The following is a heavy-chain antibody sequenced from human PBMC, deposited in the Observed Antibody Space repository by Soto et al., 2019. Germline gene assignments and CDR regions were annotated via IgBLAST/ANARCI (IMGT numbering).Heavy chain of an antibody. CDR3: ARDSTIAARAFDI. J-gene: IGHJ3*02. CDR1: GGSISSGDYY. Sequence: SETLSLTCTVSGGSISSGDYYWSWIRQPPGKGLEWIGYIYYSGSTYYNPSLKSRVTISIDTSKNQFSLKLSSVTAADTAVYYCARDSTIAARAFDIWGRGTMVTVSS. D-gene: IGHD6-6*01. CDR2: IYYSGST. V-gene: IGHV4-30-4*01.